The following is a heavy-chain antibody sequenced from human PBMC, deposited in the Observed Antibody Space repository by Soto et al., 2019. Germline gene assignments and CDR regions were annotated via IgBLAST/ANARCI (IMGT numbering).Heavy chain of an antibody. CDR3: ARAPSRRGYSYGHFDY. V-gene: IGHV3-64*01. CDR2: ISSNGGST. D-gene: IGHD5-18*01. Sequence: GGSLRLSCAASGFTFSSYAMHWVRQAPGKGLEYVSAISSNGGSTYYANSVKGRFTISRDNSKNTLYLQMGSLRAEDMAVYHCARAPSRRGYSYGHFDYLGQGTLVTGSS. J-gene: IGHJ4*02. CDR1: GFTFSSYA.